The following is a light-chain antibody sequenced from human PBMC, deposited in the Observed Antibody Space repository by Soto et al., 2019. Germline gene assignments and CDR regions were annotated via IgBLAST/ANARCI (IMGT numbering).Light chain of an antibody. CDR1: SRDIGGYDF. J-gene: IGLJ1*01. CDR2: NVN. Sequence: QSALTQPPSASGSPGQAVTISCTGTSRDIGGYDFVSWYQVRPGEAPQLIIYNVNGRPSGVPRRFSGSKSGNTASLTVSGLPAVDEADYHCSSYSHTTICLFGTGTKVTVL. V-gene: IGLV2-8*01. CDR3: SSYSHTTICL.